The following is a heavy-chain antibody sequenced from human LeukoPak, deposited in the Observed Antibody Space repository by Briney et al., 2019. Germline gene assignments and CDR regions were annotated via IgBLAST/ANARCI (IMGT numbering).Heavy chain of an antibody. Sequence: GRSLRLSCAASGFTFSSYGMHWVRQAPGKGLEWVAVIWYDGSNKYYADSVKGRFTISRDNSKNTLYLQMNSLRAEDTAVYFCASFDYGNDSEGENYWGQGTLVTVSS. D-gene: IGHD4-17*01. V-gene: IGHV3-30*19. CDR1: GFTFSSYG. CDR2: IWYDGSNK. J-gene: IGHJ4*02. CDR3: ASFDYGNDSEGENY.